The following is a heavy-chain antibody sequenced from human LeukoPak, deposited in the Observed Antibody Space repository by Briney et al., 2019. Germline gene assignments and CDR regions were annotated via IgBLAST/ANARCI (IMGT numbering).Heavy chain of an antibody. V-gene: IGHV3-30*19. CDR1: GFTFSSSG. D-gene: IGHD1-26*01. Sequence: PGGSLRLSCAASGFTFSSSGMHWVRQAPGKGLEWVAVISYDGSNKYYADSVKARFTISRDNSKSTLYLQMNSLSADDTAVYYCARDKLRGSAGNYYYMDVWGKGTTVTVSS. J-gene: IGHJ6*03. CDR2: ISYDGSNK. CDR3: ARDKLRGSAGNYYYMDV.